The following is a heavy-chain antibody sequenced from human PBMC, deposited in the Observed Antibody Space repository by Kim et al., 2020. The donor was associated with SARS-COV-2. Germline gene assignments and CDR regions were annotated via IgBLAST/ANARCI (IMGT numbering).Heavy chain of an antibody. CDR3: ATSWKAAAGS. Sequence: GSTNYNPSLKRRVTITVDTSKNQFSRKLSSVIAADTAVYYCATSWKAAAGSWGQGTLVTVSS. J-gene: IGHJ4*02. V-gene: IGHV4-59*01. CDR2: GST. D-gene: IGHD6-13*01.